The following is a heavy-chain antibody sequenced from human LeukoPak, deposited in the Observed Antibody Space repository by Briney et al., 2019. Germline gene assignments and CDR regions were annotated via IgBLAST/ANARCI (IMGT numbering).Heavy chain of an antibody. V-gene: IGHV3-48*01. CDR2: ISSSSSTI. J-gene: IGHJ4*02. CDR1: GFTFSSYS. Sequence: GGSLRLSCAASGFTFSSYSVNWVRQAPGKGLEWVSYISSSSSTIYYADSVKGRFTISRDNAKNSLYLQMNSLRAEDTAVYYCARDPGYCSGGSCSLTFFDYWGQGTLVTVSS. D-gene: IGHD2-15*01. CDR3: ARDPGYCSGGSCSLTFFDY.